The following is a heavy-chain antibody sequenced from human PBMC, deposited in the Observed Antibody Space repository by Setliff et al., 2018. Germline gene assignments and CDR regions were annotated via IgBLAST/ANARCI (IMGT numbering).Heavy chain of an antibody. Sequence: PSETLSLTCGVSGASISDSYWSWIRQPPGKGLEWIGHILTTGSTNYNPPLKSRIAISADTSRDRFSLRLTSVTAADTAIYYCARFCGTSNCQHAPLFDYWGQGILVTVSS. V-gene: IGHV4-4*08. J-gene: IGHJ4*02. CDR2: ILTTGST. D-gene: IGHD1-1*01. CDR3: ARFCGTSNCQHAPLFDY. CDR1: GASISDSY.